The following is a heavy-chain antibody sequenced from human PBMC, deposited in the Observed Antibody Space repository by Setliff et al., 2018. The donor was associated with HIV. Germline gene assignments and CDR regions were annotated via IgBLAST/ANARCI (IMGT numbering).Heavy chain of an antibody. CDR2: IYPGDSDT. D-gene: IGHD3-22*01. CDR1: GYSFISYW. V-gene: IGHV5-51*01. J-gene: IGHJ3*02. CDR3: VRPLISAGDGFDI. Sequence: GASLTISCKGSGYSFISYWIGWVRQMPGKGLEWMGIIYPGDSDTKYSPSFRGQVIISADKSIDTSYLQWGSLKASDTAIYYCVRPLISAGDGFDIWGQGTKVTVSS.